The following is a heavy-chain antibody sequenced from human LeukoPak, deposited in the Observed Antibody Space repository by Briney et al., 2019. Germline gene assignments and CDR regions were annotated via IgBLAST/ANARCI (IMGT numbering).Heavy chain of an antibody. J-gene: IGHJ4*02. CDR1: GFTFSSYS. V-gene: IGHV3-21*01. CDR3: ARESYSSGHYYDY. Sequence: GGSLRLSCAASGFTFSSYSMNWVRQGPGKGLECVSSISSSSSYIYYADSVKGRFTISRDNAKNSLYLQMNSLRAEDTAVYYCARESYSSGHYYDYWGQGTLVTVSS. D-gene: IGHD3-22*01. CDR2: ISSSSSYI.